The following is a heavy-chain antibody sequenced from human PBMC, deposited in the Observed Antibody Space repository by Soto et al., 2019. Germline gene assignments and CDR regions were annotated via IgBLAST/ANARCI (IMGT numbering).Heavy chain of an antibody. J-gene: IGHJ4*02. CDR2: TYYRSKWYN. Sequence: SQTLSLTCAISGDSVSSNSAAWNWIRQSPSRGLEWLGRTYYRSKWYNDYAVSVKSRITINPDTSKNQFSLQLNSVTPEDTAVYYCARGKMFRGYSYDPDFDYWGQAPRVTVSS. CDR3: ARGKMFRGYSYDPDFDY. CDR1: GDSVSSNSAA. D-gene: IGHD5-18*01. V-gene: IGHV6-1*01.